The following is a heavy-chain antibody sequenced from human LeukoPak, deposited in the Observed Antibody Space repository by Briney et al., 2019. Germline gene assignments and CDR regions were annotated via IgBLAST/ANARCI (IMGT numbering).Heavy chain of an antibody. CDR2: ISSSSTTI. CDR1: GFTFSRYS. V-gene: IGHV3-48*01. D-gene: IGHD6-19*01. CDR3: ARDGTPSYTSGWVYMDA. J-gene: IGHJ6*04. Sequence: GGSLRLSCAASGFTFSRYSMMWVRQAPGKGLEWVSYISSSSTTIHYADSVKGRFTISRDNAKNSVYLQMNSLRGEDTAVYYCARDGTPSYTSGWVYMDAWGKGTTVTISS.